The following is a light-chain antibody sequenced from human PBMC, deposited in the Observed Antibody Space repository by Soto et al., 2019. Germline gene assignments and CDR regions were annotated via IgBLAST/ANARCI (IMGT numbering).Light chain of an antibody. CDR2: HAS. CDR1: QSVGTV. Sequence: IVLTQSPDTLSLSAGERATLSCRASQSVGTVLAWYQQKPGQAPRLLISHASNRATGIPPRFSGSGSGTDFTLTIDSLEPEDFGVYYCQQRSDWPLTFGGGTKVETK. J-gene: IGKJ4*01. V-gene: IGKV3-11*01. CDR3: QQRSDWPLT.